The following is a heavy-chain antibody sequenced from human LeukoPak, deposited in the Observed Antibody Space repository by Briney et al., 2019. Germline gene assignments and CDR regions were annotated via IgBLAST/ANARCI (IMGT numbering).Heavy chain of an antibody. CDR3: ARDLDY. CDR1: GFTFSSNW. CDR2: IKQDGSEK. V-gene: IGHV3-7*04. Sequence: GGSLRLSCAASGFTFSSNWMSWVRQAPGKGLEWVANIKQDGSEKYYVDSVKGRFTISRDNAKNSLYLQMNSLRAEDTPVYYCARDLDYWGQGTLVTVSS. J-gene: IGHJ4*02.